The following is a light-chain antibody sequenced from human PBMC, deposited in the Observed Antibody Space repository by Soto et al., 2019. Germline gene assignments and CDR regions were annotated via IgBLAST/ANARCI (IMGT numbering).Light chain of an antibody. CDR1: SSDVGSYNF. V-gene: IGLV2-14*01. CDR3: SSYTTSSNSV. J-gene: IGLJ1*01. CDR2: EVS. Sequence: QSALAQPASVSGSPGQSITISCTGTSSDVGSYNFVSWYQQLPGKAPKLMIYEVSNRPSGVSNRFSGSKSGNTASLTISGLQAEDEADYYCSSYTTSSNSVFGSGTKVTV.